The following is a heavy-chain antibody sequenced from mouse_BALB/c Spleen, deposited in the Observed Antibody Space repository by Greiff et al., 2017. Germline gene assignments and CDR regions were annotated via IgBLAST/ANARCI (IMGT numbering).Heavy chain of an antibody. Sequence: QVHVKQSGAELVKPGASVKLSCKTSGYTFTSYWIQWVKQRPGQGLGWIGEIFPGTGTSYYNEKFKGKATLTIDTSSSTAYMQLSSLTSEDSAVYFCARSRAMDYWGQGTSVTVSS. CDR3: ARSRAMDY. V-gene: IGHV1S132*01. J-gene: IGHJ4*01. CDR1: GYTFTSYW. CDR2: IFPGTGTS.